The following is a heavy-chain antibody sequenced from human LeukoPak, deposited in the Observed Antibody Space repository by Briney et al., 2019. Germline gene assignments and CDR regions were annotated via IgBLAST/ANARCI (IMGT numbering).Heavy chain of an antibody. CDR3: ARVYCSGGSCYEFGF. D-gene: IGHD2-15*01. J-gene: IGHJ4*02. CDR1: GYTFTNYY. Sequence: ASVKVSCKATGYTFTNYYMQWVRQAPGQGREWMGIINPRDGSTSYAQKFQGRVTVTRDTSTSTVYMELSSLRSEDTAVYYCARVYCSGGSCYEFGFWGQGTLVTVSS. CDR2: INPRDGST. V-gene: IGHV1-46*03.